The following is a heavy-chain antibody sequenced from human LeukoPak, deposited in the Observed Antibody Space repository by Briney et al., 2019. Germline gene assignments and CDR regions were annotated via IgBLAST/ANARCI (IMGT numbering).Heavy chain of an antibody. J-gene: IGHJ5*02. Sequence: EASVKVSCKASGYTFTGYYMHWVRQAPGQGLEWMGWINPNSGGTNYAQKFQGRVTMTRDTSTSTAYMELSRLRSDDTAVYYCARGRPPILTGVGGWFDPWGQGTLVTVSS. V-gene: IGHV1-2*02. CDR3: ARGRPPILTGVGGWFDP. CDR1: GYTFTGYY. D-gene: IGHD3-9*01. CDR2: INPNSGGT.